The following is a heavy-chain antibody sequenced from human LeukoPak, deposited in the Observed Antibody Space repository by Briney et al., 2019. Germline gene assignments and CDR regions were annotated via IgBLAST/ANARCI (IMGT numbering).Heavy chain of an antibody. CDR3: ASLYSSGWYRGDF. D-gene: IGHD6-19*01. J-gene: IGHJ4*02. CDR2: IYHGGST. Sequence: SETLSLTCTVSGGSISSYYWSWIRQPPGKGLEWVGYIYHGGSTNYNPTLKSRVTISVDTSKNQLSLKLSSVTAADTAVYYCASLYSSGWYRGDFWGQGTLVTVSS. CDR1: GGSISSYY. V-gene: IGHV4-59*01.